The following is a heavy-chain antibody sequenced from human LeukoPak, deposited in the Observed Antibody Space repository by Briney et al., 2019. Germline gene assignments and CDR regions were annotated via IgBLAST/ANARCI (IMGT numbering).Heavy chain of an antibody. V-gene: IGHV3-30*02. CDR1: GYTFSSYS. Sequence: PGGSLRLSCAASGYTFSSYSIHWVRQPPGKGLEWVAFFRYDGDHEYYADSVKGRFTFSRDNSKNTLLLQMNSLRAEDTAVYYCASRPTGFDWGPFDYWGQGTLVTVSS. J-gene: IGHJ4*02. CDR2: FRYDGDHE. D-gene: IGHD5-12*01. CDR3: ASRPTGFDWGPFDY.